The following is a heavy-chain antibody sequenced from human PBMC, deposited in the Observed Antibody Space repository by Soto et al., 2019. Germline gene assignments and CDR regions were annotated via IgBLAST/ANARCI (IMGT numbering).Heavy chain of an antibody. Sequence: QVQLQESGPGLVKPSQTLSLTCTVSGGSISSGGYYWTWIRQHPGKGLEWIGYIYYSGSTYYNPSPKSRVNLSVDTAKNPFSPKLSSVTAADTAVYYCARGLATIRDYWGQGTLVTVSS. D-gene: IGHD5-12*01. CDR3: ARGLATIRDY. CDR1: GGSISSGGYY. J-gene: IGHJ4*02. CDR2: IYYSGST. V-gene: IGHV4-31*03.